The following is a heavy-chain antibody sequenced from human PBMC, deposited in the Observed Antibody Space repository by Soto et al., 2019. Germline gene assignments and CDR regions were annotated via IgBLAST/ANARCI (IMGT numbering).Heavy chain of an antibody. D-gene: IGHD3-22*01. CDR2: IYSDDTT. V-gene: IGHV3-66*01. CDR3: ASYYDSSGFTGY. CDR1: GFTVSGNY. J-gene: IGHJ4*02. Sequence: PGGSLRLSCAASGFTVSGNYMMWVRQAPGKGLEWVSAIYSDDTTYYADSVKGRFTISRDNSKNTLYLQMYSLRAEDTATYYCASYYDSSGFTGYCGQGTLVTVSS.